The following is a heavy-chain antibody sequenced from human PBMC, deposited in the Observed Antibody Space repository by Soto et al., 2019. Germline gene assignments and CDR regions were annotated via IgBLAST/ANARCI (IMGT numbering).Heavy chain of an antibody. V-gene: IGHV3-7*01. Sequence: PGGSLRLSCAASGFSFRDYWMTWVRQAPGKGLDWVANIKQDGSEIYYLDSLKGRFTIFRDNAKNSVYFLMNSLRAEDTAVYYCARGKDGRRAGTYYFDMDVWGKGTTVTVSS. J-gene: IGHJ6*03. CDR2: IKQDGSEI. D-gene: IGHD1-1*01. CDR1: GFSFRDYW. CDR3: ARGKDGRRAGTYYFDMDV.